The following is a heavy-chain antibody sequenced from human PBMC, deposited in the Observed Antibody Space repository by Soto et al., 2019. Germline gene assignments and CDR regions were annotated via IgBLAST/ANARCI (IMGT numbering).Heavy chain of an antibody. Sequence: ASVKVSCKASGGTFSSYAISWVRQAPGQGLEWMGRIDPSDSYTNYSPSFQGHVTISADKSISTAYLQWSSLKASDTAMYYCASGYYDSSPDYFDYWGQGTLVTVSS. CDR2: IDPSDSYT. CDR3: ASGYYDSSPDYFDY. J-gene: IGHJ4*02. CDR1: GGTFSSYA. V-gene: IGHV5-10-1*01. D-gene: IGHD3-22*01.